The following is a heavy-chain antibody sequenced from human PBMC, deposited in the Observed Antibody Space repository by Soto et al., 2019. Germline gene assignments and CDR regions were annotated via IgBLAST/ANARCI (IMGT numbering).Heavy chain of an antibody. CDR3: ARGYIVGTFLDY. Sequence: QVQLQQWGAGLLKPSETLSLTCAVYGGSFSGYYWSWIRQPPGKGLEWIGEINHSGSTNYNPSRKSRVTISVDTSKNQFSLKLSSVTAADTAVYYCARGYIVGTFLDYWGQGTLVTVSS. CDR1: GGSFSGYY. D-gene: IGHD5-12*01. V-gene: IGHV4-34*01. CDR2: INHSGST. J-gene: IGHJ4*02.